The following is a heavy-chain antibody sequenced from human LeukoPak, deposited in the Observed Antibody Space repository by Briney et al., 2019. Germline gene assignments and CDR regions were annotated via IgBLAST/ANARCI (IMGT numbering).Heavy chain of an antibody. CDR2: ISAYNGNT. CDR3: ARDVIGQQPSPLSY. Sequence: ASVKVSCKASGYTFTSYGISWVRQTPGQGLEWMGWISAYNGNTNYAQKLQGRVTMTTDTSTSTAYMELRSLRSDDTAVYYCARDVIGQQPSPLSYWGQGTLVTVSS. CDR1: GYTFTSYG. J-gene: IGHJ4*02. D-gene: IGHD6-13*01. V-gene: IGHV1-18*01.